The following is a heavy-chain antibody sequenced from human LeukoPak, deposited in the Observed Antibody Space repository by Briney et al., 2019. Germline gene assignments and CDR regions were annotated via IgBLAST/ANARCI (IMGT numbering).Heavy chain of an antibody. CDR3: ARGWPQFTLESWFDP. J-gene: IGHJ5*02. CDR1: GFTFSSYW. Sequence: GGSLRLSCAASGFTFSSYWMHWVRQAPGKGLVWVSRINSDGSSTSYADSVKGRFTISRDNAKNTLYLQMNSLRAEDTAVYYCARGWPQFTLESWFDPWGQGTLVTVSS. V-gene: IGHV3-74*01. CDR2: INSDGSST. D-gene: IGHD5-24*01.